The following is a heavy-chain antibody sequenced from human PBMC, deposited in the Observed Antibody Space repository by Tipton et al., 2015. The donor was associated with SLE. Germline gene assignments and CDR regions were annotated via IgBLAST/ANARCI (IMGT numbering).Heavy chain of an antibody. V-gene: IGHV4-30-2*03. D-gene: IGHD3-16*01. Sequence: TLSLTCAVSGGSISSGGYSWSWIRQPPGKGLEWVVNIYYSGSTNYNPSLKRRVTISVDTSKNQFSLNLSSVTAADTAVYYCARHRGDFDYWGHGTLVTVSS. CDR3: ARHRGDFDY. CDR2: IYYSGST. J-gene: IGHJ4*01. CDR1: GGSISSGGYS.